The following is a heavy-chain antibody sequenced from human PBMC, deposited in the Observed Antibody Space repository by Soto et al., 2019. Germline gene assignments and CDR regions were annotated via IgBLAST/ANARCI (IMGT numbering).Heavy chain of an antibody. Sequence: SVKVSCKASGGTFSSYSISWVRQAPGQGLEWMGGIIPIFGTANYAQKFQGRVTITADESTSTAYMELSSLRSEDTAVYYCARAKAAAGIFDYWGQGTLVTVSS. J-gene: IGHJ4*02. V-gene: IGHV1-69*13. CDR2: IIPIFGTA. D-gene: IGHD6-13*01. CDR1: GGTFSSYS. CDR3: ARAKAAAGIFDY.